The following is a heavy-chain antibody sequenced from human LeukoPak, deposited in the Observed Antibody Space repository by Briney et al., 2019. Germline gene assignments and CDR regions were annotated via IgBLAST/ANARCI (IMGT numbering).Heavy chain of an antibody. Sequence: GGSLRLSCAASGFAFCSYAMHCVRQAPDEGLEWVAGISYVGSNKNYTDSVKVRFTISRDNSNKTLYPQMNSLRAEDTAVHYCARELYSSSRNQFDYWGQGNLVTVSS. CDR2: ISYVGSNK. CDR1: GFAFCSYA. V-gene: IGHV3-30*04. D-gene: IGHD6-13*01. CDR3: ARELYSSSRNQFDY. J-gene: IGHJ4*02.